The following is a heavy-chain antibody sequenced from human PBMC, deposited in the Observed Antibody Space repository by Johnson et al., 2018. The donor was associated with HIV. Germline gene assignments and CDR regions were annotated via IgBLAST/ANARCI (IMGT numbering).Heavy chain of an antibody. CDR2: ISWNSGSI. Sequence: DVQVVESGGGLVQPGRSLRLSCAASGFTFDDYAMHWVRQAPGKGLEWVSGISWNSGSIGYADSVKGRFTISSDNAKNSLYLQMNSLRAEDTALYYCAKDIYELEYSSSGDAFDIWGQGTMVTVSS. V-gene: IGHV3-9*01. D-gene: IGHD6-6*01. CDR1: GFTFDDYA. CDR3: AKDIYELEYSSSGDAFDI. J-gene: IGHJ3*02.